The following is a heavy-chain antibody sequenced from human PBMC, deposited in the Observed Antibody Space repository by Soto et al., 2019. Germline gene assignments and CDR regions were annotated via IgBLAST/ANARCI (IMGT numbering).Heavy chain of an antibody. J-gene: IGHJ4*02. V-gene: IGHV4-30-4*01. Sequence: QVQLQESGPGLVKPSQTLSLTCTVSGGSISSGDYYWSWIRQPPGKGLEWIGYIYYSGSTYYNPSLKSRVTXSXDXXKNQFSLKLSSVTAADTAVYYCARVGGFGATTIDYWGQGTLVPVSS. CDR2: IYYSGST. CDR3: ARVGGFGATTIDY. CDR1: GGSISSGDYY. D-gene: IGHD3-10*01.